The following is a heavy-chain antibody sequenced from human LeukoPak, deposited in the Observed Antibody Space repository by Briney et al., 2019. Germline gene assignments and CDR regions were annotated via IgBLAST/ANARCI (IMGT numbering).Heavy chain of an antibody. V-gene: IGHV4-34*01. CDR3: ARGEVGATTLNYFCYMDV. CDR1: GGSFSGYY. Sequence: SETLSLTCAVYGGSFSGYYWSWIRQPPGKGLEWIGEINHSGSTNYNPSLKSRVTISEDMSKNQFSLKVNSLTAADTAVYYCARGEVGATTLNYFCYMDVWGKGTTVTVSS. CDR2: INHSGST. D-gene: IGHD1-26*01. J-gene: IGHJ6*03.